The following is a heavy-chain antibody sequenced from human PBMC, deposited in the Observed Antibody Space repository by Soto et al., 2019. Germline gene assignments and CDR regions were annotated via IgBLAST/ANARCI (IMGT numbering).Heavy chain of an antibody. Sequence: PSETLSLTCTVSGGSISSGGYYWSWIRQHPGKGLEWIGYIYYSGSTYYNPSLKSRVTISVDTSKNQFSLKLSSVTAADTAVYYCATVPLRPYGNFDYWGQGTLVTVSS. J-gene: IGHJ4*02. V-gene: IGHV4-31*03. CDR1: GGSISSGGYY. CDR3: ATVPLRPYGNFDY. D-gene: IGHD5-12*01. CDR2: IYYSGST.